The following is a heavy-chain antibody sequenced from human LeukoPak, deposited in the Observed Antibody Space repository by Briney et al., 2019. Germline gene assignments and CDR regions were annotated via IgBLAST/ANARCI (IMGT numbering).Heavy chain of an antibody. CDR1: GFTFSTYG. D-gene: IGHD3-10*01. CDR2: ISGSGDDT. V-gene: IGHV3-23*01. CDR3: ARVTYGSGTYGAFDY. Sequence: GGSLRLSCAASGFTFSTYGMSWVRQAPGKGLEWVSAISGSGDDTYYADSVKGRFTISRDNSKNTLYLQMNSLRAEDTAVYYCARVTYGSGTYGAFDYWGQGTLVTVSS. J-gene: IGHJ4*02.